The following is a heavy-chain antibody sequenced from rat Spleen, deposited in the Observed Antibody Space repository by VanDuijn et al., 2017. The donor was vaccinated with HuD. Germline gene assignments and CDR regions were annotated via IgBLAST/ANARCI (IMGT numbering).Heavy chain of an antibody. Sequence: EVQLVESGGGLVQPGRSMKLSCAVSGFTFSTYGMAWVRLAPKKGLEWVATISYDGSSTYYRDSVKGRFTISRDNAKSTLYLQMDSLRSEDTATYYCARRGVYRDSYAHDWYFDFWGPGTMVTVSS. D-gene: IGHD1-12*01. J-gene: IGHJ1*01. CDR2: ISYDGSST. V-gene: IGHV5-29*01. CDR3: ARRGVYRDSYAHDWYFDF. CDR1: GFTFSTYG.